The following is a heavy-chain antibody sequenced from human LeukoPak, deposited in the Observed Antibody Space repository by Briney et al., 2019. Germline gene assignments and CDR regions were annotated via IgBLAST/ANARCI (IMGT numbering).Heavy chain of an antibody. Sequence: PSQTLSLTCTVSVGSISSYDWSWIRQPPSKGRKGMGDIYYSVITNYTPTPNSSGTVSLNTSKNQFSLKLSSVTAADTAVYYCARHRIPFGRRPELSRHIVVVPAASRFAPSGYYYGMDVWGQGTTVTVSS. CDR1: VGSISSYD. CDR3: ARHRIPFGRRPELSRHIVVVPAASRFAPSGYYYGMDV. D-gene: IGHD2-2*01. V-gene: IGHV4-59*08. CDR2: IYYSVIT. J-gene: IGHJ6*02.